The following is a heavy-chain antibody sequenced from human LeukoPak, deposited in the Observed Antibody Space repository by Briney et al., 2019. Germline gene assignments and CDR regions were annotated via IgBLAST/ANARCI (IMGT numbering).Heavy chain of an antibody. D-gene: IGHD3-3*01. Sequence: SETLSLTCTVSGGSISGFYWSWIRQPPGKELQWIGSIFYSGSTNYNPSLKSRVTISVDTSKNQFSLKLSSVTAADTAVYYCARQRFLEWYFDYWGQGTLVTVSS. CDR2: IFYSGST. CDR1: GGSISGFY. CDR3: ARQRFLEWYFDY. V-gene: IGHV4-59*08. J-gene: IGHJ4*02.